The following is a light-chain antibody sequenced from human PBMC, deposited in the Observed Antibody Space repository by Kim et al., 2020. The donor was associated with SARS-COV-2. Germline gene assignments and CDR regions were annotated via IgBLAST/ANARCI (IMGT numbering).Light chain of an antibody. CDR3: QQYNSYST. V-gene: IGKV1-5*03. Sequence: LSASVGDRVIITCRASQSISSWLAWYQQKPGKAPKLLIYKASSLESGVPSRFSGSGSGTEFTLTISSLQPEDSASYYCQQYNSYSTFGQGTKLEI. CDR1: QSISSW. J-gene: IGKJ2*01. CDR2: KAS.